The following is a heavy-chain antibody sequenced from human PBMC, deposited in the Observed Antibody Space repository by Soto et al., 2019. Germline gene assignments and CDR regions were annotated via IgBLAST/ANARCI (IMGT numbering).Heavy chain of an antibody. J-gene: IGHJ4*02. V-gene: IGHV2-5*02. D-gene: IGHD3-9*01. CDR1: GFSLSTSGVG. Sequence: QITLKESGPTLVRPTQTLTLTCAFSGFSLSTSGVGVGWIRQPPGKALEWLAVIYWDDSKHYSPSLRSRPTITKDTSKNQVVLTMANMDPMDTRTYYCGHKGPEDWALDYWGQGTRVTVSS. CDR3: GHKGPEDWALDY. CDR2: IYWDDSK.